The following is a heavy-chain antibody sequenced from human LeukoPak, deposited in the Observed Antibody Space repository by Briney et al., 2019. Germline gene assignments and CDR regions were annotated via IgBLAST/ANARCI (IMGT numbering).Heavy chain of an antibody. J-gene: IGHJ4*02. CDR3: ARPSAISLNADRPWVY. V-gene: IGHV4-39*01. CDR1: GGSISSGSYY. D-gene: IGHD5-18*01. CDR2: LHYSGTT. Sequence: PSQTLSLTCTVSGGSISSGSYYWAWIRQPPGKGLEWIGSLHYSGTTYYNPSLKSRVTISADTSKNQFSLKLSSVTAADTAVYYCARPSAISLNADRPWVYWGQGTLVTVSS.